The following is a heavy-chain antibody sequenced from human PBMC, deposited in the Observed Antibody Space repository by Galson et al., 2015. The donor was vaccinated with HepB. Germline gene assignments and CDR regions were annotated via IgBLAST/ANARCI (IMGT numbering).Heavy chain of an antibody. V-gene: IGHV6-1*01. CDR3: ARDDVSRGDDAFDI. CDR2: TYYRSKWYN. J-gene: IGHJ3*02. CDR1: GDSVSSTSAA. Sequence: CAISGDSVSSTSAAWNWIRQSPSRGLEWLGRTYYRSKWYNDYAVSVKSRITINPDTSKNQFSLQLNSVTPEDTAVYYCARDDVSRGDDAFDIWGQGTMVTVSS. D-gene: IGHD5-12*01.